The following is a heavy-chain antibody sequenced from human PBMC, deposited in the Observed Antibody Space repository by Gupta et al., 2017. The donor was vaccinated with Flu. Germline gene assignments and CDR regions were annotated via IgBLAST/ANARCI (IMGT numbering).Heavy chain of an antibody. CDR3: AKDGRLVRGVRGYY. D-gene: IGHD3-10*01. J-gene: IGHJ4*02. V-gene: IGHV3-23*01. Sequence: QAPGKGLEWVSAISGSGGSTYYADSVKGRFTISRDNSKNTLYLQMNSLRAEDTAVYYCAKDGRLVRGVRGYYWGQGTLVTVSS. CDR2: ISGSGGST.